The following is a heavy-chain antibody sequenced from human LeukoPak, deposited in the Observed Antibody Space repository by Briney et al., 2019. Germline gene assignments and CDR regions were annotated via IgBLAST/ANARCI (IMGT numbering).Heavy chain of an antibody. Sequence: PPETLSLTCTVAGGSISSYYWSWIRQPPGKGLEWIGCIYYSGSTNYNPSLKSRVTISVDTSKNQFSLKLSSVTAADTAVYYCARAGVGSSWYWGAFDIWGQGTMDTVSS. J-gene: IGHJ3*02. CDR1: GGSISSYY. D-gene: IGHD6-13*01. CDR2: IYYSGST. CDR3: ARAGVGSSWYWGAFDI. V-gene: IGHV4-59*01.